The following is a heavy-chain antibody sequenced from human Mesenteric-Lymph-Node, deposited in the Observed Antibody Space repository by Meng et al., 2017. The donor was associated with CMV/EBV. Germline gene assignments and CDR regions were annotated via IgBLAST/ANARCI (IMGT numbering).Heavy chain of an antibody. D-gene: IGHD3-22*01. CDR3: ARRGDYDRDYSEY. V-gene: IGHV4-39*01. CDR1: GHSLNKSTSH. CDR2: YHHSGTT. Sequence: QVQVEWSGQGRWNPWVSLALSCVVFGHSLNKSTSHWTRIRSPPGKGLVWFGSYHHSGTTYYDPALKGILTISVDTSKNLFSLRLTPMTAADTATYYCARRGDYDRDYSEYWGQGTLVTVSS. J-gene: IGHJ4*02.